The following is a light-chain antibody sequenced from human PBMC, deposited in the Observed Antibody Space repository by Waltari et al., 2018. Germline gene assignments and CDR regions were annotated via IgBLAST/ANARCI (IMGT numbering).Light chain of an antibody. CDR3: QQRDNWPPGLT. CDR1: QSISNY. J-gene: IGKJ4*01. CDR2: DAF. V-gene: IGKV3-11*01. Sequence: EIVLTQSPGTLSLSPGERATLSCRASQSISNYLGWYQQKPGQAPRLLSYDAFRRPTGIPARFSGSGSGTDFTLTISSLEPEDFAIYYCQQRDNWPPGLTFGGGTKVEIK.